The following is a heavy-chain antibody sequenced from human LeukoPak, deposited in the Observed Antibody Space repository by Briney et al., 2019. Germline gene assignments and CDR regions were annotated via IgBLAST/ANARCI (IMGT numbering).Heavy chain of an antibody. V-gene: IGHV4-59*01. Sequence: SETLSLTCTVSGGSISSYYWNWIRQPPGKGLEWIGYISYSGSTNYNPSLKSRVTISVDTSKNQFSLKLSSVTAADTAVYYCARDLSLYCSGGSCYSLNYWGQGTLVTVSS. J-gene: IGHJ4*02. CDR3: ARDLSLYCSGGSCYSLNY. D-gene: IGHD2-15*01. CDR1: GGSISSYY. CDR2: ISYSGST.